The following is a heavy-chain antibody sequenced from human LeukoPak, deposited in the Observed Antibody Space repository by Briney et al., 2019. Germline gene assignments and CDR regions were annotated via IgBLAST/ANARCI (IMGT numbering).Heavy chain of an antibody. CDR2: IHLNGIT. CDR1: GGSITSYAW. D-gene: IGHD1-1*01. J-gene: IGHJ3*01. Sequence: SETLSLTCTVSGGSITSYAWWSWVRQPPGKGLEWIGEIHLNGITNYNPSLKSRVTISVDTSKNQFSLQLRSVTAADTAVYYCAGDVMSTALDAFDVWGQGTMVTVSS. V-gene: IGHV4-4*02. CDR3: AGDVMSTALDAFDV.